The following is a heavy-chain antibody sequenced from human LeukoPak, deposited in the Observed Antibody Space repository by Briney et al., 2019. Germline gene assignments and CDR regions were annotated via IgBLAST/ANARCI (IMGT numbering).Heavy chain of an antibody. CDR3: ARVSSYSSSLWGVFDY. J-gene: IGHJ4*02. CDR2: ISAYNGNT. V-gene: IGHV1-18*01. CDR1: GYTSTSYG. Sequence: ASVKVSCKASGYTSTSYGISWVRQAPGQGLEWMGWISAYNGNTNYAQKLQGRVTMTTDTSTSTAYMELRSLRSDDTAVYYCARVSSYSSSLWGVFDYWGQGTLVTVSS. D-gene: IGHD6-13*01.